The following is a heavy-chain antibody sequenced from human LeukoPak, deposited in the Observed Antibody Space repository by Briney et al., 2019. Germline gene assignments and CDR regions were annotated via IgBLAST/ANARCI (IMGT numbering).Heavy chain of an antibody. CDR1: GFTVSSYG. CDR3: VRDRAEGRAWVEFDP. J-gene: IGHJ5*02. CDR2: VYSDGVT. Sequence: GGSLRLSCAASGFTVSSYGMSWVRQAPGKGPEWVSLVYSDGVTRYADSVQGRFTISRDNPKNTVYLQMNNLRVEDTAVYHCVRDRAEGRAWVEFDPWGQGILVTVSS. V-gene: IGHV3-66*02.